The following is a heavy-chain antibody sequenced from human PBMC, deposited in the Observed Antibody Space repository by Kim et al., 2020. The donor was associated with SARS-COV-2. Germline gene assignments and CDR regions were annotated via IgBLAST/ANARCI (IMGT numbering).Heavy chain of an antibody. J-gene: IGHJ6*02. V-gene: IGHV3-30*18. CDR2: ISYDGSNK. D-gene: IGHD6-13*01. CDR3: AKGYSSSWYVIYYGMDV. Sequence: GGSLRLSCAASGFTFSSYGMHWVRQAPGKGLEWVAVISYDGSNKYYADSVKGRFTISRDNSKNTLYLQMNSLRAEDTAVYYCAKGYSSSWYVIYYGMDVWGQGTTVTVSS. CDR1: GFTFSSYG.